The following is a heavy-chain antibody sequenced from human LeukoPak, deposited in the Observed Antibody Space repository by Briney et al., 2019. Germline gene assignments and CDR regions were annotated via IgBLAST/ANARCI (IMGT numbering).Heavy chain of an antibody. CDR1: GFTFSSYG. CDR3: AKDPVGVPFHTDQGLNYMDV. Sequence: GGSLRLSCAASGFTFSSYGMHWVRQAPGKGLEWVAFIRYDGSNKYYADSVRGRFTISRDNSKNTLYLQMNSLRAEDTAVYYCAKDPVGVPFHTDQGLNYMDVWGKGTTVTVSS. D-gene: IGHD2-15*01. J-gene: IGHJ6*03. V-gene: IGHV3-30*02. CDR2: IRYDGSNK.